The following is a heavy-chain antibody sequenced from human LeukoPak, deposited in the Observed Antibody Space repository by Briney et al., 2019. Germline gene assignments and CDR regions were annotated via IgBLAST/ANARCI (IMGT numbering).Heavy chain of an antibody. D-gene: IGHD1-26*01. CDR3: ARGARLLIDY. V-gene: IGHV4-59*01. CDR2: IYYSGST. CDR1: GGSISSYY. Sequence: SVTLSLTCTVSGGSISSYYWSWIRQPPGKGLEWIGCIYYSGSTNYNPSLKSRVTISVDTSKNQFSLKLSSVTAADTAVYYCARGARLLIDYWGQGTLVTVSS. J-gene: IGHJ4*02.